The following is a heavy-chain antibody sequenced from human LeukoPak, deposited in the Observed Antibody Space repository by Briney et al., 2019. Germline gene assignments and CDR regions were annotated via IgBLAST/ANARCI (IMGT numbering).Heavy chain of an antibody. CDR2: VDPEDGAT. CDR1: GYIFTDYY. CDR3: ANLVVVIAATSFDY. V-gene: IGHV1-69-2*01. Sequence: ASVKVSCKASGYIFTDYYMHWVQQAPGKGLEWVGRVDPEDGATMYAEKFQDRVTITADTSTDTTYMELRSLRSEDTAVYYCANLVVVIAATSFDYWGQGTLVTVSS. J-gene: IGHJ4*02. D-gene: IGHD2-15*01.